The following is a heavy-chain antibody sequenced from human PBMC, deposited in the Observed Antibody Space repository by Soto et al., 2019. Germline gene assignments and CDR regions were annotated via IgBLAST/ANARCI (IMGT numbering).Heavy chain of an antibody. CDR3: ASPPPEGGAAAGYYYYGMDV. J-gene: IGHJ6*02. V-gene: IGHV1-69*13. D-gene: IGHD6-13*01. Sequence: SVKVSCKASGGTFSSYAISWVRQAPGQGLEWMGGIIPIFGTANYAQKFQGRVTITADESTSTAYMELSSLRSEDTAVYYCASPPPEGGAAAGYYYYGMDVWGQGTTVTVSS. CDR2: IIPIFGTA. CDR1: GGTFSSYA.